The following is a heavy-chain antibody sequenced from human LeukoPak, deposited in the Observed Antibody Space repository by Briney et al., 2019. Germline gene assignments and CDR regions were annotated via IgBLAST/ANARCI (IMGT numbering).Heavy chain of an antibody. CDR2: IYYSGSS. CDR1: GGSISSSSYY. J-gene: IGHJ6*03. D-gene: IGHD1-14*01. CDR3: AREITWHMDV. Sequence: SETLSLTCTVSGGSISSSSYYWGWIRQPPGEGPEWIGGIYYSGSSYYNPSLKSRVTISVDTSKNQFSLKLSSVTAADTAVYYCAREITWHMDVWGKGTTVTVSS. V-gene: IGHV4-39*07.